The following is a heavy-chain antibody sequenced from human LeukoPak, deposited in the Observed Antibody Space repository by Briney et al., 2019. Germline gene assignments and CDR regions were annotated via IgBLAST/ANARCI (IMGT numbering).Heavy chain of an antibody. CDR1: GFTFSDYY. D-gene: IGHD1-1*01. Sequence: GGSLRLSCAASGFTFSDYYMSWIRQAPGKGLESISYISTTGTTIYYADSVEGRFTISRDNGKNSLYLQMHSLRAEDTAVYYCAGSDTTGYIPREWDYWYFDLWGRGTLVTVSS. J-gene: IGHJ2*01. CDR2: ISTTGTTI. V-gene: IGHV3-11*04. CDR3: AGSDTTGYIPREWDYWYFDL.